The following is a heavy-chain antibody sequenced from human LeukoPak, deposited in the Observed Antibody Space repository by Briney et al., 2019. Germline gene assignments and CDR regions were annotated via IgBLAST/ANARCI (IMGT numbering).Heavy chain of an antibody. CDR2: INPNSGGT. CDR3: ARGVGGSHPQYY. D-gene: IGHD1-26*01. V-gene: IGHV1-2*02. Sequence: GASVKVSCKASGYTFTGYYMHWVRQAPGQGLEWMGWINPNSGGTNYAQKLQGRVTMTRHTSISTGYMELSRLRSDDTAVYYCARGVGGSHPQYYWGQGTLVTVSS. CDR1: GYTFTGYY. J-gene: IGHJ4*02.